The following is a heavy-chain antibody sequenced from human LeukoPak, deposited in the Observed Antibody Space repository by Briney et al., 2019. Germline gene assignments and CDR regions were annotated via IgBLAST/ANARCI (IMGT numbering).Heavy chain of an antibody. V-gene: IGHV3-11*03. J-gene: IGHJ4*02. CDR2: ISRSSSYT. D-gene: IGHD6-19*01. CDR1: GFTFSDYY. Sequence: PGGSLRLSCAASGFTFSDYYMNWIRQAPGKGLEWIPTISRSSSYTNYADSVKGRFSISRDNAKNSLYLQMNSLGAEDTAVYYCAGGIAVAGTGFFDYWGQGTLVTVSS. CDR3: AGGIAVAGTGFFDY.